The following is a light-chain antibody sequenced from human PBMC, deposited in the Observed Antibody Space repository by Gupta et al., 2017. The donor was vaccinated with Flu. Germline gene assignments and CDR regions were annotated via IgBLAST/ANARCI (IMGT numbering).Light chain of an antibody. Sequence: DIQINQSPSTLSASVGDRVTNTCRANQSVRNWLAWYQQKSGKAPKLLILEASSLNNGVPSRFSGSGSGTEFTLTISSLQPDDIAIYYCKHYNSYPFTFGQGTKLEIK. CDR2: EAS. CDR1: QSVRNW. V-gene: IGKV1-5*03. CDR3: KHYNSYPFT. J-gene: IGKJ2*01.